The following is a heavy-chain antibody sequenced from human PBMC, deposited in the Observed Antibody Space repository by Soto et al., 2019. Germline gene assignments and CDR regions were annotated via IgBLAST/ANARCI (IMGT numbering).Heavy chain of an antibody. J-gene: IGHJ4*02. CDR3: KRRVQSLASFDY. CDR2: INPNSGDT. Sequence: QVQLVQSGAEVKKPGASVKVSCKTSGYTFTGYYIPCIRQAPGQGLEWMEWINPNSGDTNYSQDFQGRVTMTSDPSSTTAYVELTRLRSDDTVVYYGKRRVQSLASFDYWGQVTLVTAAS. CDR1: GYTFTGYY. V-gene: IGHV1-2*02.